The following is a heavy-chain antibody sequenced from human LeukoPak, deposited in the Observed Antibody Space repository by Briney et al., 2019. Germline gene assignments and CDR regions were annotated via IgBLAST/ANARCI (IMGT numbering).Heavy chain of an antibody. CDR3: AFAVVAARIVYYFDY. Sequence: PGGSLRLSCAASGFTFSSYSMNWVRQAPGKGLEWVSSISSSSSYIYYADSVKGRFTISRDNSKNTLYLQMNSLRAEDTAVYYCAFAVVAARIVYYFDYWGQGTLVTVSS. D-gene: IGHD2-15*01. J-gene: IGHJ4*02. V-gene: IGHV3-21*01. CDR1: GFTFSSYS. CDR2: ISSSSSYI.